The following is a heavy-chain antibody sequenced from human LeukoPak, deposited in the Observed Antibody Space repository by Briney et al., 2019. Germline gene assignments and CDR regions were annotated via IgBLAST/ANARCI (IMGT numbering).Heavy chain of an antibody. CDR1: GFTFSSYG. CDR2: IWYDGSNK. J-gene: IGHJ6*02. Sequence: GGSLSLSCAASGFTFSSYGMHWVRQAPGKGLEWVAVIWYDGSNKYYADSVMGRFTISRDNSKNTLYLQMNSLRAEDTAVYYCARERHLYYYYGMDVWGQGTTVTVSS. CDR3: ARERHLYYYYGMDV. V-gene: IGHV3-33*01.